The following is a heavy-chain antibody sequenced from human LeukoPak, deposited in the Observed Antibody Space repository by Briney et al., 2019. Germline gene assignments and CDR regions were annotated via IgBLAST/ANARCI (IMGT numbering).Heavy chain of an antibody. CDR3: ARSQGASDY. D-gene: IGHD3-16*01. Sequence: SETLSLTCTVSGGSISSYYWSWIRQPPGKGLEWIGYIYYSGSTNYKPSLKSRVTISVDTSKNQFSLRLRSVTAADTAVYYCARSQGASDYWGQGTLVTVSS. CDR1: GGSISSYY. CDR2: IYYSGST. V-gene: IGHV4-59*01. J-gene: IGHJ4*02.